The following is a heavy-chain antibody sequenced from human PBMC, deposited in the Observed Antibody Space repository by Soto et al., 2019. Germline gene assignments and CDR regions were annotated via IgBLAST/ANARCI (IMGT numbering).Heavy chain of an antibody. CDR1: GYTFTGYY. V-gene: IGHV1-2*02. J-gene: IGHJ4*02. D-gene: IGHD1-1*01. CDR2: INPNSGGT. CDR3: ARGGGRLQSKDLDY. Sequence: ASVEFSCKASGYTFTGYYMHWGRQTPGQGLEWMGWINPNSGGTNYAQKFQGRVTMTRDTSISTAYMELSRLRSDDTAVYYCARGGGRLQSKDLDYWGQGTLVTV.